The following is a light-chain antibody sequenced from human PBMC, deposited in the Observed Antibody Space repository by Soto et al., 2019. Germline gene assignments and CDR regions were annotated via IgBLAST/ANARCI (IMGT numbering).Light chain of an antibody. CDR2: EVS. Sequence: QSALTQPDSVSGSHGQSITISCTGTSSDVGGYNYVSWYQQHPGKAPKLMIYEVSNRPSGVSNRSSGSKSGNTASLTISGVQAEDEADYYCSSYTSSSLDYVFGTGTQLTVL. J-gene: IGLJ1*01. V-gene: IGLV2-14*01. CDR1: SSDVGGYNY. CDR3: SSYTSSSLDYV.